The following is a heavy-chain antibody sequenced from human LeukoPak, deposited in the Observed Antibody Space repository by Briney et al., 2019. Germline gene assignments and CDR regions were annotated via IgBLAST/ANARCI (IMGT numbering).Heavy chain of an antibody. CDR2: ISSSSSYI. CDR1: GFTFSSYE. Sequence: PGGSLRLSCAASGFTFSSYEMNWVRQAPGKGLEWVSSISSSSSYIYYADSVKGRFTISRDNAKNSLYLQMNSLRAEDTAVYYCARALIAAEVDYWGQGTLVTVSS. CDR3: ARALIAAEVDY. J-gene: IGHJ4*02. D-gene: IGHD6-13*01. V-gene: IGHV3-21*01.